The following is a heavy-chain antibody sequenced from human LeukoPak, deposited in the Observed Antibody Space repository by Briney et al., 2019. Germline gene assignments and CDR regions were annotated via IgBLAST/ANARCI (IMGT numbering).Heavy chain of an antibody. V-gene: IGHV1-24*01. J-gene: IGHJ4*02. CDR1: GYTLTELS. CDR3: ATRTVRGGSSSFDY. D-gene: IGHD3-10*01. Sequence: ASVKVSCKVSGYTLTELSMHWVRQAPGKGLEWMGGFDPEDGETIYAQKFQGRVTMTEDTSTDTAYMELSSLRSEDTAVYDCATRTVRGGSSSFDYWGQGTLVTASS. CDR2: FDPEDGET.